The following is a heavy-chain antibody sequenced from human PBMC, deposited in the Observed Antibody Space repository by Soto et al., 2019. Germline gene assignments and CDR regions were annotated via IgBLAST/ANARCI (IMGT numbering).Heavy chain of an antibody. Sequence: PSETLSLTCTVSGGSISSYYWSWIRQPPGKGLEWIGYIYYSGSTNYNPSLKSRVTISVDTSKNQFSLKLSSVTAADTAVYYCARLGWGGYYFDYWGQGTLVTVSS. CDR2: IYYSGST. D-gene: IGHD3-16*01. V-gene: IGHV4-59*08. CDR1: GGSISSYY. CDR3: ARLGWGGYYFDY. J-gene: IGHJ4*02.